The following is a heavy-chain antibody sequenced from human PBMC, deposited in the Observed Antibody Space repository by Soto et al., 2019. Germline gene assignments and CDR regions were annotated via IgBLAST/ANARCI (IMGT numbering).Heavy chain of an antibody. CDR2: IYYSGST. Sequence: PSEPLSLTCTVSGGSISRGGYYWSWIRQHPGTGLEWIGYIYYSGSTYYNPSLKSRVTISVDTSKNQFSLKLSSVTAADTAVYYCARGPPIGCSSTSCPRGYYGMDVWGQGTTVTVSS. CDR3: ARGPPIGCSSTSCPRGYYGMDV. J-gene: IGHJ6*02. V-gene: IGHV4-31*03. CDR1: GGSISRGGYY. D-gene: IGHD2-2*01.